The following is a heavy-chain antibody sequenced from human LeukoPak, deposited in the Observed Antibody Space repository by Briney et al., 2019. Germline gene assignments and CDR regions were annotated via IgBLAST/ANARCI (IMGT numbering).Heavy chain of an antibody. CDR3: ARVGGYYDTSGYLHRDAFDI. J-gene: IGHJ3*02. CDR2: IFHSGNT. Sequence: PSETLPLTCAVSGGSISTNNWWSWVRQPPGKGLEWIGEIFHSGNTNFNPTLKSRVTISVDKSYNQFSLKLSSVTAADTAVYYCARVGGYYDTSGYLHRDAFDIWGQGTMVTVSS. D-gene: IGHD3-22*01. V-gene: IGHV4-4*02. CDR1: GGSISTNNW.